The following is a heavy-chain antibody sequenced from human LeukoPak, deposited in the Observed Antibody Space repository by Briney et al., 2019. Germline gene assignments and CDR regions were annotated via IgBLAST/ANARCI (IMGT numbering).Heavy chain of an antibody. CDR1: GDSLSAYY. J-gene: IGHJ4*02. V-gene: IGHV4-59*01. Sequence: PSETLSLTCTVSGDSLSAYYWSWIRQPPGKGLEWIGYIYYNGNSIYNPSLKSRVSISTDTSKNQVFLQLRSLTAADTAMYCCARSPRGVGVTALDYWGQGTLVTVSS. CDR3: ARSPRGVGVTALDY. D-gene: IGHD1-26*01. CDR2: IYYNGNS.